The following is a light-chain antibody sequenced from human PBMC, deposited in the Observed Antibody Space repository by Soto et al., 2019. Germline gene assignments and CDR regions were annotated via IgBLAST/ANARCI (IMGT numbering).Light chain of an antibody. CDR3: QQANSFPLT. J-gene: IGKJ4*01. Sequence: DIQMTQSPSSVSASVGDRVTINCRASQDIRYWLAWYQQKPGKAPTLLIYGASSLQSGVPSRFSGSGSGTEFTLTTNSLQPEDFATYYCQQANSFPLTFGGGTKVDIK. V-gene: IGKV1-12*01. CDR2: GAS. CDR1: QDIRYW.